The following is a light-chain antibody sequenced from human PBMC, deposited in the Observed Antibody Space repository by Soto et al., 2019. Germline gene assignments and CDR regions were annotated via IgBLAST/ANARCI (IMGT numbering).Light chain of an antibody. V-gene: IGKV3-11*01. CDR1: QSVSSY. CDR2: DAS. CDR3: QQYGSPMYT. Sequence: EIVLTQSPATLSLSPGERATLSCRASQSVSSYLAWYQQKAGQAPRLLIYDASNRATGIPARFSGSGSGTDFTLTISSLEPEDFAVYYCQQYGSPMYTFGQGTKLEIK. J-gene: IGKJ2*01.